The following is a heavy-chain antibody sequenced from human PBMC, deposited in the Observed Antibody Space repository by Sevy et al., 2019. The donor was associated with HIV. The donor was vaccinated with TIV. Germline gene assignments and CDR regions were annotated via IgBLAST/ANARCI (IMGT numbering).Heavy chain of an antibody. CDR2: IWYDGTNK. CDR1: GFTFSSYG. CDR3: ARGGRIAVSGRVGYLDY. Sequence: GGSLRLSCAASGFTFSSYGMHWVRQAPGKGLEWVALIWYDGTNKYYADSVKGRFTISRDNSENTFYLQMNSLRAEDTAVYYCARGGRIAVSGRVGYLDYWDQGILVTVSS. D-gene: IGHD6-19*01. V-gene: IGHV3-33*01. J-gene: IGHJ4*02.